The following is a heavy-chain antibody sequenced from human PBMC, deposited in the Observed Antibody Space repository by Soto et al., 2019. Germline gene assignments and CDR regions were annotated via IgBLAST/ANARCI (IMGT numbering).Heavy chain of an antibody. Sequence: EVQLLESGGGLIQPGGSLRLSCAASGFISSSYIMTWVRQAPGKGLECVSGMSGSGDSIYYANSVKGRFTISRENSKNTLNLQMSSLTVEDTAVEYCAKADPIRSGSRGLFDNGVHGTLGTVSS. D-gene: IGHD1-26*01. J-gene: IGHJ4*01. CDR3: AKADPIRSGSRGLFDN. V-gene: IGHV3-23*01. CDR2: MSGSGDSI. CDR1: GFISSSYI.